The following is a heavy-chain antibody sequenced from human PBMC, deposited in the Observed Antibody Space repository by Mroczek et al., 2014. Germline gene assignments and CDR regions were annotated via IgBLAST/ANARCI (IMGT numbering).Heavy chain of an antibody. D-gene: IGHD3-22*01. J-gene: IGHJ4*02. Sequence: QVQLQQWGPGLVKPSQTLSLTCTVSGGSISSGSYYWSWIRQPAGKGLEWIGRIYTSGSTNYNPSLKSRVTMSVDTSKNQFSLKLSSVTAADTAVYYCARGVAYDSSFDYWGQGTLVTVSS. CDR1: GGSISSGSYY. CDR3: ARGVAYDSSFDY. CDR2: IYTSGST. V-gene: IGHV4-61*02.